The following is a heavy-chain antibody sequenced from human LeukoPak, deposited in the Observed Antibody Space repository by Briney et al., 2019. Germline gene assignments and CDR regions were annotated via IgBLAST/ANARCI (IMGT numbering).Heavy chain of an antibody. V-gene: IGHV3-48*03. CDR1: GFTFSSYE. D-gene: IGHD2-15*01. CDR2: ISSSGSTT. CDR3: ARTPRNDY. J-gene: IGHJ4*02. Sequence: GGSLRLSCAASGFTFSSYEMNWVRQAPGKGLEWLSYISSSGSTTYYADSVKGRFTISRDNAKSSVYLQMNSLRAEDTAVYYCARTPRNDYWGQGTLVTVPS.